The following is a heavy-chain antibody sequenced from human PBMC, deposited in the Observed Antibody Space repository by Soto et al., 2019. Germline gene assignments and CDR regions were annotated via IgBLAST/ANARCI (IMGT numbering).Heavy chain of an antibody. V-gene: IGHV6-1*01. Sequence: PSQTLSLTCAISGDRVSRNTATWTWIRQSPSRGLEWLGRTYYRSTWSADYAPSVESRITITPDTSKNQFSLLLKSVTPEDTAVYYCSREIFDDWSKPFDLWGQGTLVTVSS. CDR1: GDRVSRNTAT. D-gene: IGHD3-9*01. CDR2: TYYRSTWSA. CDR3: SREIFDDWSKPFDL. J-gene: IGHJ4*03.